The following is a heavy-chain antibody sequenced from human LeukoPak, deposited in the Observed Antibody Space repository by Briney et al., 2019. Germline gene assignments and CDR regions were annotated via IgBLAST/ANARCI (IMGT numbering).Heavy chain of an antibody. V-gene: IGHV4-59*01. Sequence: SETLSLTCTVSGGSISSYYWSWIRQPPGKGLEWIGYIYYSGSTNYNPSLKSRVTISVDTSKNQFSLKPSSVTAADTAVYYCARGDYGDYPDYWGQGTLVTVSS. CDR2: IYYSGST. D-gene: IGHD4-17*01. CDR3: ARGDYGDYPDY. CDR1: GGSISSYY. J-gene: IGHJ4*02.